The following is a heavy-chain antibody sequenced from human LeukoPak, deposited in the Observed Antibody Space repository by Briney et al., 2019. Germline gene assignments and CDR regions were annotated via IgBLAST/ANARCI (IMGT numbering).Heavy chain of an antibody. V-gene: IGHV5-51*01. D-gene: IGHD3-22*01. J-gene: IGHJ4*02. Sequence: RGESLQISCQGSGYSFTSYWIGWVRPVPGKGLAWMGIIYPGDSDTRYSPSFQGRVTISADKSISTAYLQWSSLKASDTAMYYCARYVSEYYDSSGTGYYFDYWGQETLVTVSS. CDR2: IYPGDSDT. CDR1: GYSFTSYW. CDR3: ARYVSEYYDSSGTGYYFDY.